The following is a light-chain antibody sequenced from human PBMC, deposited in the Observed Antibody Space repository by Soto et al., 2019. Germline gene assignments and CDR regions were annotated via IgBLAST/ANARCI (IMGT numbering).Light chain of an antibody. CDR3: AAWDDGLNGSWV. Sequence: QPVLTQPPSASGTPGQRVAISCSGSSSNSGSNTVNWYQQLPGTAPKLLIYSNNQRPSGVPDRFSASKSGTSASLAISGLQSEDEADYYCAAWDDGLNGSWVFGGGTKLTVL. CDR1: SSNSGSNT. J-gene: IGLJ3*02. V-gene: IGLV1-44*01. CDR2: SNN.